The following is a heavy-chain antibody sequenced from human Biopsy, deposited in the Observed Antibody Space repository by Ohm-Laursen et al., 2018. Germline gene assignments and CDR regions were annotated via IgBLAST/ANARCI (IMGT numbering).Heavy chain of an antibody. D-gene: IGHD4-11*01. CDR3: ARDSGILNYGNFKYYHYYGMDV. CDR1: GDSVTKYY. CDR2: IYYSVMT. Sequence: SDTLSLTCPVSGDSVTKYYWSWIRQPPGKGLEWIGHIYYSVMTNYNPSLQSRASISVDTSRNQVSLTLSSVTAADTAVYYCARDSGILNYGNFKYYHYYGMDVWGQGTKVTVSS. J-gene: IGHJ6*02. V-gene: IGHV4-59*02.